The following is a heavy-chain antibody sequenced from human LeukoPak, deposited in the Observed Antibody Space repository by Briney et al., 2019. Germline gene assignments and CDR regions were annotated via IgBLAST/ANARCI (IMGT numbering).Heavy chain of an antibody. Sequence: GASVKVSCKVSGYTLTELSMHWVRQAPGKGLEWMGGFDPEDGETIYAQKFQGRVTVTTDTSTSTAYMELRSLRSDDTAAYYCTRDLGQWLLQGIFFDYWGQGTLVTVSS. D-gene: IGHD5-12*01. CDR3: TRDLGQWLLQGIFFDY. V-gene: IGHV1-24*01. J-gene: IGHJ4*02. CDR1: GYTLTELS. CDR2: FDPEDGET.